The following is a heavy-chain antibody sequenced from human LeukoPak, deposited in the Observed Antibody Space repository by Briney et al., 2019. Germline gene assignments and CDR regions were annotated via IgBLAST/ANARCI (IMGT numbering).Heavy chain of an antibody. Sequence: GGSLRLSCAASGFTFSTYTLSWVRRAPGKGLEWVSAVNGGGNTWYAGSVKGRFTISRDNSKNTLYLQMNSLRAEDTAIYYCAKERQAGDYFTSDYWGLGTLVTVSS. J-gene: IGHJ4*02. D-gene: IGHD4-17*01. CDR1: GFTFSTYT. CDR2: VNGGGNT. V-gene: IGHV3-23*01. CDR3: AKERQAGDYFTSDY.